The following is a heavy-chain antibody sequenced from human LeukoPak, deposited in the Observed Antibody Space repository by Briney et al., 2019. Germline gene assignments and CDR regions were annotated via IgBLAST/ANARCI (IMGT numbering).Heavy chain of an antibody. Sequence: SVKVSCKASGGTFSSYAISWARQAPGQGLEWMGRIIPIFGTANYAQKFQGRVTITTDESTSTAYMELSSLRSEDTAVYYCARDMPLYGNPGIAVAGPYYFDYWGQGTLVTVSS. V-gene: IGHV1-69*05. CDR2: IIPIFGTA. CDR3: ARDMPLYGNPGIAVAGPYYFDY. CDR1: GGTFSSYA. D-gene: IGHD6-19*01. J-gene: IGHJ4*02.